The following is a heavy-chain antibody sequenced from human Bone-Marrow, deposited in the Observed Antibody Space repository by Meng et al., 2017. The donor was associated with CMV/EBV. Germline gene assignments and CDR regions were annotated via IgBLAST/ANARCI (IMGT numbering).Heavy chain of an antibody. D-gene: IGHD5-12*01. CDR1: GFTFSSYW. CDR3: AREGYSSWGGDDAFDI. V-gene: IGHV3-74*01. Sequence: GGSLRLSCAASGFTFSSYWMHWVRQAPGKGLVWVSRINSDGSSTSYADSVKGRFTISRDNAKNTLYLQMNSLRAEDTAVYYCAREGYSSWGGDDAFDIWGQGTMVTVSS. J-gene: IGHJ3*02. CDR2: INSDGSST.